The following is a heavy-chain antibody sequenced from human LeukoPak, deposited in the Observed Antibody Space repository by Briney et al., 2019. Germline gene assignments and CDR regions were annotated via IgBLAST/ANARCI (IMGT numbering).Heavy chain of an antibody. J-gene: IGHJ4*02. CDR2: ISAYNGNT. D-gene: IGHD3-22*01. Sequence: ASVKVSCKASGYTFTGYGISWVRQAPGQGLEWMGWISAYNGNTNYAQKLQGRVTMTTDTSTSTAYMELRSLRSDDTAVYYCARDGPDYDSSGYHPGDYWGQGTLVTVSS. V-gene: IGHV1-18*01. CDR3: ARDGPDYDSSGYHPGDY. CDR1: GYTFTGYG.